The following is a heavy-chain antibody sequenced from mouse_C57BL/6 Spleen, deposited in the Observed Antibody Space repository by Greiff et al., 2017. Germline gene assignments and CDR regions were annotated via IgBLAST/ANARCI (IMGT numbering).Heavy chain of an antibody. J-gene: IGHJ4*01. V-gene: IGHV5-17*01. CDR2: ISSGSSTI. CDR1: GFTFSDYG. CDR3: ARDYDYDAYAMDY. Sequence: EVKLQESGGGLVKPGGSLKLSCAASGFTFSDYGMHWVRQAPEKGLEWVAYISSGSSTIYYADTVKGRFTISRDNAKNTLFLQMTSLRSEDTAMYYCARDYDYDAYAMDYWGQGTSVTVSS. D-gene: IGHD2-4*01.